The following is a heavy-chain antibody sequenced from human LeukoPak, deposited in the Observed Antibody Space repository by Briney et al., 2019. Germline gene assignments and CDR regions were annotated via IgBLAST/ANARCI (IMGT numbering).Heavy chain of an antibody. CDR3: ARGRETTVTTSFFDY. D-gene: IGHD4-11*01. V-gene: IGHV4-34*01. J-gene: IGHJ4*02. CDR1: GGSFSGYY. Sequence: PSETLSLTCAVYGGSFSGYYWSWIRQPPGKGLEWIGEINHSGSTNYNPPLKSRVTISVDTSKNQFSLKLSSVTAADTAVYYCARGRETTVTTSFFDYWGQGTLVTVSS. CDR2: INHSGST.